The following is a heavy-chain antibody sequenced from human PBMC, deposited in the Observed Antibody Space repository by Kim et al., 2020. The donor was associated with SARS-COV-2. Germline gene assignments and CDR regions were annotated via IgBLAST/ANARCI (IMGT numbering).Heavy chain of an antibody. CDR2: IIPIFGTA. CDR3: ARKYCSGGSCYWGRDYFDY. J-gene: IGHJ4*02. CDR1: GGTFSSYA. V-gene: IGHV1-69*01. D-gene: IGHD2-15*01. Sequence: VKVSCKASGGTFSSYAISWVRQAPGQGLEWMGGIIPIFGTANYAQKFQGRVTITADESTSTAYMELSSLRSEDTAVYYCARKYCSGGSCYWGRDYFDYWGQGTLVTVSS.